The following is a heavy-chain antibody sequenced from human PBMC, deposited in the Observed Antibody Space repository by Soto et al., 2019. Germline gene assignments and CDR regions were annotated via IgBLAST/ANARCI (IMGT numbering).Heavy chain of an antibody. J-gene: IGHJ6*02. D-gene: IGHD1-1*01. CDR1: RNSFIDYY. CDR3: AREDYNWNDYYYYGMDV. V-gene: IGHV1-2*02. CDR2: IKANSGGT. Sequence: QVELVQSGAEVRKPGASVKVSCKASRNSFIDYYIHWVRQAPGQGLEWRGWIKANSGGTKYAQRFPGRVTMTRDTSISTIYMELSRLKSDDTAVYYCAREDYNWNDYYYYGMDVWGQGTTVIVSS.